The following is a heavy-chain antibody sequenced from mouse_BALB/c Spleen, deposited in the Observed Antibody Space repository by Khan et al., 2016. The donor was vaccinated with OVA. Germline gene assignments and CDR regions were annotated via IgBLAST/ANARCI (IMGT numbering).Heavy chain of an antibody. J-gene: IGHJ4*01. Sequence: EVELVESGGGLVQPGGSRKLSCAASGFTFSSFGMHWVRQAPEKGLEWVAYISSGSSTIYYADTVKGRFTISRDNPKNTLFLQMTRLRSEDTSMYDCARGYYGSSYGDAMDYWGQGTSVTVSS. CDR2: ISSGSSTI. CDR3: ARGYYGSSYGDAMDY. V-gene: IGHV5-17*02. D-gene: IGHD1-1*01. CDR1: GFTFSSFG.